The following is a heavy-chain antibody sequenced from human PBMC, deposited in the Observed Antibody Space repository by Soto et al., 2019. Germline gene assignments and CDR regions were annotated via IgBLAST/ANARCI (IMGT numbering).Heavy chain of an antibody. V-gene: IGHV4-34*01. CDR1: GGSFSGYY. CDR2: INHSGST. Sequence: PSETLSLTCAVYGGSFSGYYCSWSRQPPGKGLEWIGEINHSGSTNYNPSLKSRVTVSIDTSKNQFSLKLSSVTAADTSVYYCARGFQGYYYYYGMDVWGQGTTVTVSS. CDR3: ARGFQGYYYYYGMDV. J-gene: IGHJ6*02.